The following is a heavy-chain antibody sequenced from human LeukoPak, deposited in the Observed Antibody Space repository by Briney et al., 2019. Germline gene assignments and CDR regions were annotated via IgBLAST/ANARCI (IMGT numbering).Heavy chain of an antibody. J-gene: IGHJ4*02. Sequence: GGSLRLSCAASGFTFSSYAMHWVRQAPGKGLEWVAVISYDGSNKYYADSVKGRFTISRDNSKSTLFLQMNSLRVEDTAIYYCGKDWKLDYWGQGALATVSS. CDR2: ISYDGSNK. CDR1: GFTFSSYA. D-gene: IGHD1-1*01. V-gene: IGHV3-30-3*01. CDR3: GKDWKLDY.